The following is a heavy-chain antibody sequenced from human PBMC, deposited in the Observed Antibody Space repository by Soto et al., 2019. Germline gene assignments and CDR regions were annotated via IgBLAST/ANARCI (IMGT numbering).Heavy chain of an antibody. Sequence: EVRLVETGGGLIQPGGSLRLSCAASGFTVSDTYMNWVRQAPGKGLEWVSVIYSGSATYYADPVKGRFTISRDNSKNTVFLQMSRLRVDDTAVYYCARGKSGWLTFDYWGQGILVTVSS. CDR1: GFTVSDTY. CDR3: ARGKSGWLTFDY. V-gene: IGHV3-53*02. D-gene: IGHD6-19*01. CDR2: IYSGSAT. J-gene: IGHJ4*02.